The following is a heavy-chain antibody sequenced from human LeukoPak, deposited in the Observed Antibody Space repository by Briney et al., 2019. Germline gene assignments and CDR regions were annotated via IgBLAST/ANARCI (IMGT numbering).Heavy chain of an antibody. D-gene: IGHD1-26*01. CDR1: GFIFNSYA. V-gene: IGHV3-23*01. Sequence: GGSLRLSCADPGFIFNSYAMSWVRQAPGKGLEWVSGISGSGGTTYYADSVKGRFTISRDNSKNTLYLQMNSLRVEDTAVYYCAREMYSGMYNDAFDIWGQGTKVTVSS. J-gene: IGHJ3*02. CDR2: ISGSGGTT. CDR3: AREMYSGMYNDAFDI.